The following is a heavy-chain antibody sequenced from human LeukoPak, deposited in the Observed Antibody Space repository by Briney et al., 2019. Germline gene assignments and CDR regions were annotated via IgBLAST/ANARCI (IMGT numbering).Heavy chain of an antibody. V-gene: IGHV3-21*01. J-gene: IGHJ3*02. CDR1: GFTFSSYS. Sequence: GGSLRLSCAASGFTFSSYSMNWVRQAPGKGLEWVSSISSSSSYIYYADLVKGRFTISRDNAKNSLYLQMSSLRAEDTAVYYCAREKYSSAPNDAFDIWGQGTMVTVSS. CDR3: AREKYSSAPNDAFDI. CDR2: ISSSSSYI. D-gene: IGHD3-22*01.